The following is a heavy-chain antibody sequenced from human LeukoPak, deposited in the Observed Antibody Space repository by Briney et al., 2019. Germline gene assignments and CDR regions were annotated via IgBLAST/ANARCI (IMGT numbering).Heavy chain of an antibody. V-gene: IGHV3-33*01. J-gene: IGHJ4*02. CDR3: ARDRGVRGDIITDYLDQ. CDR1: GXTFSHYG. D-gene: IGHD3-10*01. Sequence: GGSLRLSCATSGXTFSHYGMHWVRQAPGKGLDWVAVTWNGKNDKYYADSVKGRFTISRDESKNTMYLQMNSLRAEDTAVYFCARDRGVRGDIITDYLDQWGQGTLVTVSS. CDR2: TWNGKNDK.